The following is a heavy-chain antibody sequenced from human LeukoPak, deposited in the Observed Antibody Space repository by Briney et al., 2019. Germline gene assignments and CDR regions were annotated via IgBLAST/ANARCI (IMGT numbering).Heavy chain of an antibody. CDR3: ARHGPQYCSSTSCTQHDAFDI. CDR2: IYYSGST. D-gene: IGHD2-2*01. J-gene: IGHJ3*02. CDR1: GGSISSYY. Sequence: PSETLSLTCTVSGGSISSYYWSWIRQPPGKGLEWIGYIYYSGSTNYNPSLKSRVTISVDTSKSQFSLKLSSVTAADTAVYYCARHGPQYCSSTSCTQHDAFDIWGQGTMVTVSS. V-gene: IGHV4-59*08.